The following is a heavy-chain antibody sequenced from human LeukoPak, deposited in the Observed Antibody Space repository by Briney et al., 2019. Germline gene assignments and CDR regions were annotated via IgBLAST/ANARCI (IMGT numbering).Heavy chain of an antibody. CDR3: ASLVGATPDFDY. D-gene: IGHD1-26*01. CDR2: IYYSGST. Sequence: SETLSLTCTVSGGSISSSSYYWGWIRQPPGKGLEWIGSIYYSGSTYYIPSLKSRVTISVDTSKNQFSLKLSSVTAADTAVYYCASLVGATPDFDYWGQGTLVTVSS. V-gene: IGHV4-39*01. J-gene: IGHJ4*02. CDR1: GGSISSSSYY.